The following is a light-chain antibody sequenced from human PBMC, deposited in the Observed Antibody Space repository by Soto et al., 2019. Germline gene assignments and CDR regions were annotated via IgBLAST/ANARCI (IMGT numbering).Light chain of an antibody. CDR2: DVA. CDR3: SSYTSGGTLVV. Sequence: QSALTQPASVSESPGQSITIPCTGSSSDVGGYNFVSWYQQYPGKAPKLMIYDVANRPSGVSNRFSGSKSGNTASLTISGLQAEDEATYYCSSYTSGGTLVVFGGGTQLTVL. CDR1: SSDVGGYNF. J-gene: IGLJ2*01. V-gene: IGLV2-14*03.